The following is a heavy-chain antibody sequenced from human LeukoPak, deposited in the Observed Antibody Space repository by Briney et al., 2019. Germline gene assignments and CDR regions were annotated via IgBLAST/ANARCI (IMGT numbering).Heavy chain of an antibody. V-gene: IGHV4-59*01. CDR3: ARAGLTGYLLDY. Sequence: SETLSLTCSVSGDSISSYYWSWIRQPPGKGLEWIGYIYYSGSTNYNPSLKSRVTISVDTSKNQFSLKLSSVTAADTAVYYCARAGLTGYLLDYWGQGTLVTVSS. D-gene: IGHD3-9*01. CDR2: IYYSGST. CDR1: GDSISSYY. J-gene: IGHJ4*02.